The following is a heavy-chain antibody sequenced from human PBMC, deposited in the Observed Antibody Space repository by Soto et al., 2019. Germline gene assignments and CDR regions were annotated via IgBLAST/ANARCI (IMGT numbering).Heavy chain of an antibody. CDR2: LSGSGAKS. J-gene: IGHJ6*02. D-gene: IGHD2-15*01. CDR3: VKKNVGSCYVLGLDV. CDR1: GFKFGDYV. V-gene: IGHV3-23*01. Sequence: IQLFESGGGLVQPGGSLTLSCITSGFKFGDYVMNWVRHGPGKGLQWVAVLSGSGAKSFYTDSAKGRFTVSRDNSTKPGFLPMNSLRVEDTATYYCVKKNVGSCYVLGLDVWGPGTTVTGAS.